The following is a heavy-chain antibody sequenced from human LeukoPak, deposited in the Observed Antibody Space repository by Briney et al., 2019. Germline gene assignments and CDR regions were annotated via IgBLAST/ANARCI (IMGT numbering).Heavy chain of an antibody. CDR3: AKDHYWSIDY. Sequence: QPGGSLRLSCAASGLTFSRYALHWVRQAPGKGLEWVAVISSDGSNKYYAGSVEGRFTISRDNYNNTLLLQMNSLRAEDTAVYYCAKDHYWSIDYWGRGTLVTVSS. D-gene: IGHD3-3*01. CDR1: GLTFSRYA. J-gene: IGHJ4*02. CDR2: ISSDGSNK. V-gene: IGHV3-30-3*01.